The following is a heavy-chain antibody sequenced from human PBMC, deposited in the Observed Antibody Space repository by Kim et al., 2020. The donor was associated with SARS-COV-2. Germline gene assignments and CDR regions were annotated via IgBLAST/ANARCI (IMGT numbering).Heavy chain of an antibody. Sequence: IYYADSVKGRFPISRDNAKNSLFLQMNGLGAEDTAVYYCARGVGGTYLYDYWGQGTLVTVSS. CDR3: ARGVGGTYLYDY. CDR2: I. D-gene: IGHD1-26*01. V-gene: IGHV3-21*01. J-gene: IGHJ4*02.